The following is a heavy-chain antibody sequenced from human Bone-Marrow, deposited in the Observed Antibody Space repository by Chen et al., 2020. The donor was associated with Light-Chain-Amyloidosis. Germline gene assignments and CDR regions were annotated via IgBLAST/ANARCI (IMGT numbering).Heavy chain of an antibody. J-gene: IGHJ4*02. CDR2: INQDGSVR. Sequence: EVQLVESGGGLVQPGGSLILSCVASGIPFSGTWMSWVRQAPGKGLEWVANINQDGSVRNHVDSVKGRFTISRDNAKNSLYLQMDGLGADDTAVYFCATDRGAGAADYWGQGTLVTVSS. V-gene: IGHV3-7*01. D-gene: IGHD1-26*01. CDR1: GIPFSGTW. CDR3: ATDRGAGAADY.